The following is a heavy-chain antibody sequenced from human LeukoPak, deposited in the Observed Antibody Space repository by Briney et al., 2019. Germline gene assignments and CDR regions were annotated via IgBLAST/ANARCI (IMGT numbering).Heavy chain of an antibody. CDR3: ARDSGRYSDD. CDR1: GLTVSSHH. J-gene: IGHJ4*02. CDR2: LYDVGAT. V-gene: IGHV3-66*01. D-gene: IGHD5-12*01. Sequence: GGSLRLSCAASGLTVSSHHMSWVRQAPEKGLEWVSVLYDVGATYYASSVKGRFTISRDNSKNTPYLQMNSLRAEDTAVYYCARDSGRYSDDWGQGTLVTVSS.